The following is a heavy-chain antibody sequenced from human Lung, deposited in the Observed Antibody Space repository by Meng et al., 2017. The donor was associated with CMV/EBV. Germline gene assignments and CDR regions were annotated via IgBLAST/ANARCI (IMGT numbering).Heavy chain of an antibody. CDR3: ARVGGCSGGGCYHRLFDY. CDR2: IYYTGST. CDR1: GGSISSGDYY. D-gene: IGHD2-15*01. Sequence: QGQWLESCPGLVKPSHTLSLTCTVSGGSISSGDYYWSWIRQPPGKGLEWIGYIYYTGSTYYNPSLKSRVIISVDTSKNQFSLKLNSVTAADTAVYYCARVGGCSGGGCYHRLFDYWGQGTLVTVSS. V-gene: IGHV4-30-4*01. J-gene: IGHJ4*02.